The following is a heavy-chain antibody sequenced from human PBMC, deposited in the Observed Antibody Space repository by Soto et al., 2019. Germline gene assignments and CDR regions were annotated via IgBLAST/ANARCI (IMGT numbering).Heavy chain of an antibody. V-gene: IGHV3-33*01. CDR1: GFTFSSYG. Sequence: GGSLILSCAASGFTFSSYGMHWVRQAPGKGLEWVAVIWYDGSNKYYADSVKGRFTISRDNSKNTLYLQMNSLRAEDTAVYYCARVPVYGDSDDYWGQGTLVTVSS. D-gene: IGHD4-17*01. CDR3: ARVPVYGDSDDY. J-gene: IGHJ4*02. CDR2: IWYDGSNK.